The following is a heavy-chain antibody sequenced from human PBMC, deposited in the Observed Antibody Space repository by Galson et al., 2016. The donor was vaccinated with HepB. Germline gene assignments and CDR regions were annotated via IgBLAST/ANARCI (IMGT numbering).Heavy chain of an antibody. CDR2: IRGTGVTT. Sequence: SPRLSCAASGFTFSDYAMSWVRHAPGQGLQWVATIRGTGVTTPYAASVAGRFTISRDNSKNTLYLQMSSLRAEDTAMYYCAKATPYYDVLTGFFVYYSDYWGHGTLVTVSS. D-gene: IGHD3-9*01. CDR3: AKATPYYDVLTGFFVYYSDY. V-gene: IGHV3-23*01. J-gene: IGHJ4*01. CDR1: GFTFSDYA.